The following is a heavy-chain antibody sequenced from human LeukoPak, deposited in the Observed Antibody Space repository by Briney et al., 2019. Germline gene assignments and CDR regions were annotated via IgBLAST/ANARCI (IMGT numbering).Heavy chain of an antibody. D-gene: IGHD3-10*01. CDR2: IYYSGGT. V-gene: IGHV4-39*07. J-gene: IGHJ3*02. CDR1: GGSISSSSYY. CDR3: ARSLWFGELSCAFDI. Sequence: SETLSLTCTVSGGSISSSSYYWGWIRQPPGEGLEWIGSIYYSGGTYYNPSLKSRVTISVDTSKKQFSLKLNSVTAADTAVYYCARSLWFGELSCAFDIWGQGTMVTVSS.